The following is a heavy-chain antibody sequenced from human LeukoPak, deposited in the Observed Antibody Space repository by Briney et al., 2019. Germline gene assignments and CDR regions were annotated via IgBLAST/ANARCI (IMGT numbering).Heavy chain of an antibody. J-gene: IGHJ4*02. V-gene: IGHV1-18*01. Sequence: GASVKVSCKASGYTFTSYGISWVRQAPGQGLEWMGWISAYNGNTNYAQKLQGRVTMTTDTSTSTAYMELRSLRSDDTAVYYCAREGYCNSTSCNKPFDYWGQGTLVTVSP. CDR2: ISAYNGNT. CDR3: AREGYCNSTSCNKPFDY. CDR1: GYTFTSYG. D-gene: IGHD2-2*01.